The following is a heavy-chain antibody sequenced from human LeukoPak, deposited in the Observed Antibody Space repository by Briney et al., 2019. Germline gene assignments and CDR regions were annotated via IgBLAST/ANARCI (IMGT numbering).Heavy chain of an antibody. D-gene: IGHD6-19*01. CDR2: IYTSGST. V-gene: IGHV4-4*07. Sequence: SETLSLTCTVSGGSISSYYWSWIRQPAGKGLEWIGRIYTSGSTNYNPSLKSRVTMSVDTSKNQFSLKLSSVTAADTAVYCCARGSKAVADYDYWGQGTLVTVSS. CDR1: GGSISSYY. J-gene: IGHJ4*02. CDR3: ARGSKAVADYDY.